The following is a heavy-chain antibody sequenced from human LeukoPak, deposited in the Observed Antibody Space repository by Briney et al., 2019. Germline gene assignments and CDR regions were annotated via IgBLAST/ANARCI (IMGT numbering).Heavy chain of an antibody. D-gene: IGHD3-22*01. CDR3: ARLNLGYYYDSSGVTKDAFDI. V-gene: IGHV4-30-2*01. J-gene: IGHJ3*02. CDR2: INHSGST. Sequence: SQTLSLTCAVSGGSISSGGYSWSWIRQPPGKGLEWIGEINHSGSTNYNPSLKSRVTISVDTSKNQFSLKLSSVTAADTAVYYCARLNLGYYYDSSGVTKDAFDIWGQGTMVTVSS. CDR1: GGSISSGGYS.